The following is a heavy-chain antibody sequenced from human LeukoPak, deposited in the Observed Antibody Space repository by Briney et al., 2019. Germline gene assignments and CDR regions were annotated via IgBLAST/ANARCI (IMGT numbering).Heavy chain of an antibody. CDR3: AKDSRYSSSCEFDY. D-gene: IGHD6-13*01. J-gene: IGHJ4*02. Sequence: GGSLRLSCAASGFTFSSYAMSWVRQAPGKGLEWVSAINGSGGSTYYADSVKGRFTISRDNSKNTLYLQMNSLRAEDTAVYYCAKDSRYSSSCEFDYWGQGTLVTVSS. V-gene: IGHV3-23*01. CDR1: GFTFSSYA. CDR2: INGSGGST.